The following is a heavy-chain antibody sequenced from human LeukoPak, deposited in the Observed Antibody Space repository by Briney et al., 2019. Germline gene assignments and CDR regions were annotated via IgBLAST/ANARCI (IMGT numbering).Heavy chain of an antibody. D-gene: IGHD3-10*01. V-gene: IGHV1-24*01. CDR1: GYTLTELS. CDR3: APSVRGVIIPIHY. Sequence: ASVKVSCKVSGYTLTELSMHWVRQGPGKGLEWMGGFDPEDGETIYAQKFQGRVTMTEDTSTDTAYMQLSSLRSEDTAAYYCAPSVRGVIIPIHYWGQGTLVTVSS. J-gene: IGHJ4*02. CDR2: FDPEDGET.